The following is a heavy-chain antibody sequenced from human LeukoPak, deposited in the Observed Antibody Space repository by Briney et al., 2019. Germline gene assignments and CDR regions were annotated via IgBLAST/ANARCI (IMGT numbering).Heavy chain of an antibody. V-gene: IGHV4-59*01. J-gene: IGHJ4*02. Sequence: SETLSLTCTVSGGSISSYYWSWIRQPAGKGLEWIGYIYYSGSTNYNPSLKSRVTISVDTSKNQFSLKLSSVTAADTAVYYCARSDYGGNSVPFDYWGQGTLVTVSS. CDR2: IYYSGST. D-gene: IGHD4-23*01. CDR3: ARSDYGGNSVPFDY. CDR1: GGSISSYY.